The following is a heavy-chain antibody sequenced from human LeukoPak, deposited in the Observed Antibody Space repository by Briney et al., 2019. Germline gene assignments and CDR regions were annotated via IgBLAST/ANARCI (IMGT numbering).Heavy chain of an antibody. Sequence: GGSLRLSCAASGFTFSSHGMHWVRQAPGKGLEWVAVISYDGSNKYYADSVKGRFTISRDNSKNTLYLQMNSLRAEDTAVYYCAKEIYGDSTGGRFQHWGQGTLVTVSS. J-gene: IGHJ1*01. CDR2: ISYDGSNK. V-gene: IGHV3-30*18. CDR3: AKEIYGDSTGGRFQH. CDR1: GFTFSSHG. D-gene: IGHD4-17*01.